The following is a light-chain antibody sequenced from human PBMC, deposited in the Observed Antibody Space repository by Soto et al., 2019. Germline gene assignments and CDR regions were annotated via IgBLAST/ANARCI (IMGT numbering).Light chain of an antibody. Sequence: EIVMTQSPATLSVSPGERATLSCRASQSVSSSLAWYQQKPAQAPRLLIYGASTRATGVPARFSGSGSGTEFTLTISSLQSEDFAVYYCHQYNNWPRTFGQGTKVEIK. CDR3: HQYNNWPRT. V-gene: IGKV3-15*01. CDR2: GAS. J-gene: IGKJ1*01. CDR1: QSVSSS.